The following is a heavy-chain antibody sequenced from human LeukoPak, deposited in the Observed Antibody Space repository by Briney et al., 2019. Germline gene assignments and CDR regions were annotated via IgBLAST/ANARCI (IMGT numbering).Heavy chain of an antibody. J-gene: IGHJ3*01. CDR2: IGISGDT. V-gene: IGHV3-13*01. CDR3: ARSRRSDNYQGDAFDL. CDR1: EFAFNRSV. D-gene: IGHD1-1*01. Sequence: GGSLRLSSAASEFAFNRSVMHWVRQAIGKGLEWVSAIGISGDTYYSDSVRGRFVVSRENARNSMFLQMSSPRVGDTAVYYCARSRRSDNYQGDAFDLWGQGTVVIVSS.